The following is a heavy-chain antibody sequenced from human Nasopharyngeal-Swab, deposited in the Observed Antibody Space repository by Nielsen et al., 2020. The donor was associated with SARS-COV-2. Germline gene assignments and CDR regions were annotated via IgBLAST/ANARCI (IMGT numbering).Heavy chain of an antibody. J-gene: IGHJ4*02. Sequence: SVKVSCKASGGTFKTFSINWVRQAPGQGLQWMGRIVPIVGIVNYAQRFQGRVTFTADESTSTAYMDLSSLRSDDTAVYYCARDQEMATAAYSDWGRGTLVTVSS. CDR2: IVPIVGIV. D-gene: IGHD5-24*01. CDR1: GGTFKTFS. CDR3: ARDQEMATAAYSD. V-gene: IGHV1-69*04.